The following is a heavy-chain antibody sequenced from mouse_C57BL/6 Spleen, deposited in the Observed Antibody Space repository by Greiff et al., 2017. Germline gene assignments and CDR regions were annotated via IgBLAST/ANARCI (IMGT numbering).Heavy chain of an antibody. Sequence: QQSCKASGYTFTDYYINWVKQRPGQGLEWIARIYPGSGTTYYNEKFKGKATLTAEKSSSTAYMQLSSLTSEDSAVYFCAREETGTDAMDYWGQGTSVTVAS. V-gene: IGHV1-76*01. D-gene: IGHD4-1*01. CDR2: IYPGSGTT. CDR1: GYTFTDYY. J-gene: IGHJ4*01. CDR3: AREETGTDAMDY.